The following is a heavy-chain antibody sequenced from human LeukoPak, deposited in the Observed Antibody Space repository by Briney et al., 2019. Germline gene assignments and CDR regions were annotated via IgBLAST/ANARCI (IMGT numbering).Heavy chain of an antibody. V-gene: IGHV4-4*07. Sequence: ASETLSLTCTVSGGSISSYYWSWIRQPAGKGLEWLGRIYTSGSTNYNPSLKSRVTISVDTSKNQFSLKLSSVTAADTAVYYCAREAYYYYYMDVWGKGTTVTVSS. J-gene: IGHJ6*03. CDR3: AREAYYYYYMDV. CDR1: GGSISSYY. CDR2: IYTSGST.